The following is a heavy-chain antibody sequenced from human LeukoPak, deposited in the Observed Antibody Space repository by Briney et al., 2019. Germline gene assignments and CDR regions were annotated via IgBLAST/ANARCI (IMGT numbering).Heavy chain of an antibody. J-gene: IGHJ4*02. CDR3: ARELGSEYYDSSGYYSD. D-gene: IGHD3-22*01. Sequence: ASVKVSCKASGYTFTGYYMHWVRQAPGQGLEWMGWINPNSGGTSYAQKFQGRVTMTRDTSTSTVYMELSSLRSEDTAVYYCARELGSEYYDSSGYYSDWGQGTLVTVSS. CDR2: INPNSGGT. CDR1: GYTFTGYY. V-gene: IGHV1-2*02.